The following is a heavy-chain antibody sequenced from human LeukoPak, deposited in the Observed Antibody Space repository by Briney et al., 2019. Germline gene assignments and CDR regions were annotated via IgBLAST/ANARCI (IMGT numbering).Heavy chain of an antibody. CDR1: GDSISNYY. CDR2: ISDSGRT. D-gene: IGHD1-26*01. Sequence: TSETLSLTCTVSGDSISNYYWNWVRQPSGKGLEWIGYISDSGRTNYSPSLKSRVTISVDTSKNQFSLRLSSVTAADTAVYYCARGGTQTPYWYFDFWGRGMLVNVSS. J-gene: IGHJ2*01. CDR3: ARGGTQTPYWYFDF. V-gene: IGHV4-59*13.